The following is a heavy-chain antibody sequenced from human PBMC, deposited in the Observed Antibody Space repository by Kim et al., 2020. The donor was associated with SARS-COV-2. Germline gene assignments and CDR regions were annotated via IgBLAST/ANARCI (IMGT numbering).Heavy chain of an antibody. V-gene: IGHV1-3*01. J-gene: IGHJ4*02. CDR3: ARSRGSYWGDFDY. D-gene: IGHD1-26*01. Sequence: SQKFQGRVTITRDTSASPAYMELSSLRSEDTAVYYCARSRGSYWGDFDYWGQGTLVTVSS.